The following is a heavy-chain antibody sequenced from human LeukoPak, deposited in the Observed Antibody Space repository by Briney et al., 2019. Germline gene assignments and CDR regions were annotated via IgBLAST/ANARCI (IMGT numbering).Heavy chain of an antibody. CDR3: ARGRAPGPVQAFDI. Sequence: GASVKVSCKASGGTFSSYAISWVRQAPGQGLEWMGRIIPILGIANYAQKFQGRVTITADKSTSTAYMELSSLRSEDTAVYYCARGRAPGPVQAFDIWGQGTMVTVSS. CDR2: IIPILGIA. V-gene: IGHV1-69*04. J-gene: IGHJ3*02. D-gene: IGHD6-6*01. CDR1: GGTFSSYA.